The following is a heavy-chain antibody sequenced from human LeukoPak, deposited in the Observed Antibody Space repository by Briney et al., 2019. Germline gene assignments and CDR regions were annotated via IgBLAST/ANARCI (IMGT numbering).Heavy chain of an antibody. Sequence: PSETLSLTCAVYGGSFSGYYWSWIRQPPGKGLEWIGEINHSGSTNYNPSLKSRVTISVDRSKNQFSLKLSSVTAADTAVYYCASFCSSTSCRDAFDIWGQGTMVTVSS. J-gene: IGHJ3*02. D-gene: IGHD2-2*01. CDR3: ASFCSSTSCRDAFDI. CDR1: GGSFSGYY. V-gene: IGHV4-34*01. CDR2: INHSGST.